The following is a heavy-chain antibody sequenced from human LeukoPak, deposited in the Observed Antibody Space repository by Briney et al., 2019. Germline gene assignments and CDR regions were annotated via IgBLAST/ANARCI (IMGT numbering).Heavy chain of an antibody. CDR1: GGPISSYY. Sequence: SETLSLTCTVSGGPISSYYWSRIRQPPGKALEWIGNIFYSGSTYYSPSLKSRVTISLDTSRNQFSLKLNSVTAADTAVCYCAKSNGYGLIDIWGQGTMVTVSS. CDR2: IFYSGST. J-gene: IGHJ3*02. V-gene: IGHV4-59*12. CDR3: AKSNGYGLIDI. D-gene: IGHD3-10*01.